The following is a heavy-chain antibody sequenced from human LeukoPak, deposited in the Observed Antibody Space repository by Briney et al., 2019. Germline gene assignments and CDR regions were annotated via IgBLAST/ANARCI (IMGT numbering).Heavy chain of an antibody. J-gene: IGHJ4*02. D-gene: IGHD3-22*01. Sequence: GGSLRLSCAASGFTFSSYSMNWVRQAPGKGLEWVSSISSSSSYIYYADSVKGRFTISRDNAKNSLHLQMNSLRAEDTAVYYCARATPGANYYDSSGYFDYWGQGTLVTVSS. CDR3: ARATPGANYYDSSGYFDY. CDR2: ISSSSSYI. V-gene: IGHV3-21*01. CDR1: GFTFSSYS.